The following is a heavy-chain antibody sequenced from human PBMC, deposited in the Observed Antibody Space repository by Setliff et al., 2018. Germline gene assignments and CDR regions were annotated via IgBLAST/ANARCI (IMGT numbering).Heavy chain of an antibody. J-gene: IGHJ6*03. CDR2: IYTSGST. Sequence: PSETLSLTCTVSGGSISNYYWSWIRQPAGKGLEWIGRIYTSGSTNYNPSLKSRVTMSVDTSKNQFSLKLSSVTAADRAVYYCARIRLCGGRVICPPGRYVDVWGKGTTVTVSS. V-gene: IGHV4-4*07. D-gene: IGHD2-15*01. CDR1: GGSISNYY. CDR3: ARIRLCGGRVICPPGRYVDV.